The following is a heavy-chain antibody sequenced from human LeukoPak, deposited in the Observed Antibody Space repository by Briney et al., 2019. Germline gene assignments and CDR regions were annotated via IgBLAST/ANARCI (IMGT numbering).Heavy chain of an antibody. D-gene: IGHD4-17*01. CDR2: ISSSSSYI. CDR3: ARSYGDYALGAFDI. Sequence: PGGSLRLSCAASGFTFSSYSMNWVRQAPGKGLEWVSSISSSSSYIYCADSVKGRFTISRDNAKNSLYLQMNSLRAEDTAVYYCARSYGDYALGAFDIWGQGTMVTVSS. V-gene: IGHV3-21*01. CDR1: GFTFSSYS. J-gene: IGHJ3*02.